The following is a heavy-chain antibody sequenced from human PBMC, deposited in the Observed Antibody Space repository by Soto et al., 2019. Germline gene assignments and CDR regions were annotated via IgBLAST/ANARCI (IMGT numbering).Heavy chain of an antibody. V-gene: IGHV3-23*01. Sequence: EVQLLESGGGLVQPGGSLRLSCAASGFTFSSHVMNWVRQAPRKGLEWVAAISGGGGTTFYGDSVEGRFTMSRDNSKNTLFLQMNSLRPQDTAVYCCARGPRSPPPHDYGMDVWRQGTTVTVSS. J-gene: IGHJ6*02. CDR1: GFTFSSHV. CDR3: ARGPRSPPPHDYGMDV. CDR2: ISGGGGTT.